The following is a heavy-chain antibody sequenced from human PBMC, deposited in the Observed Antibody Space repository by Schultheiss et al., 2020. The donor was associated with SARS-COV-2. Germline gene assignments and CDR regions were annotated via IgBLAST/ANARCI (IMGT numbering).Heavy chain of an antibody. V-gene: IGHV3-21*01. CDR3: ASGNDYYDSSGYSALPFDI. J-gene: IGHJ3*02. D-gene: IGHD3-22*01. Sequence: GGSLRLSCAASGFTFSSYAMHWVRQAPGKGLEWVSSISSSSSYIYYADSVKGRFTISRDNAKNSLYLQMNSLRAEDTAVYYCASGNDYYDSSGYSALPFDIWGQGTMVTVSS. CDR2: ISSSSSYI. CDR1: GFTFSSYA.